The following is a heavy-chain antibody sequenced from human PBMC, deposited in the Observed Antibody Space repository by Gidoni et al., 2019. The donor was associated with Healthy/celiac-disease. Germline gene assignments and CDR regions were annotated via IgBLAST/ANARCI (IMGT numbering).Heavy chain of an antibody. J-gene: IGHJ4*02. CDR2: ISSSGSTI. Sequence: EVQLVESGGGLVQPGGSLRLSCAASGFPFSSYDMNWVRQAPGKGLEWVSYISSSGSTIYYADSVKGRFTISRDNAKNSLYLQMNSLRAEDTAVYYCARVLPGYSYGDYWGQGTLVTVSS. CDR1: GFPFSSYD. CDR3: ARVLPGYSYGDY. V-gene: IGHV3-48*03. D-gene: IGHD5-18*01.